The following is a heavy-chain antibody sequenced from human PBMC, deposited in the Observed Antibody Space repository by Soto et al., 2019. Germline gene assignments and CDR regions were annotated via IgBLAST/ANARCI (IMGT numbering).Heavy chain of an antibody. Sequence: PSETLSLTCTVSGGSMSSYYWSWIRQPPGKGLEWIGYIYYSGSTNYNPSLKSRVTMSVDTPKNQFSLKLSSVTAADTAVYYCARRCFCSGFPHYYGMYVWGQGSKVPGS. J-gene: IGHJ6*02. D-gene: IGHD3-10*02. V-gene: IGHV4-59*01. CDR3: ARRCFCSGFPHYYGMYV. CDR2: IYYSGST. CDR1: GGSMSSYY.